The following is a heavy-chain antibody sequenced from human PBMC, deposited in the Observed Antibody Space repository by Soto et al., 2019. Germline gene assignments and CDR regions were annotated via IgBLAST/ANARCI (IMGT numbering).Heavy chain of an antibody. CDR2: IIPILGIA. V-gene: IGHV1-69*02. CDR3: ARARGDGSNTLYFDY. Sequence: QVQLVQSGAEVKKPGSSVKVSCKASGGTFSSYTISWVRQAPGQGLEWMGRIIPILGIANYAQKFQGRVTITADKSTSTAYMELSSLRSEDTAVYYCARARGDGSNTLYFDYWGQGTLFTVSS. CDR1: GGTFSSYT. D-gene: IGHD3-10*01. J-gene: IGHJ4*02.